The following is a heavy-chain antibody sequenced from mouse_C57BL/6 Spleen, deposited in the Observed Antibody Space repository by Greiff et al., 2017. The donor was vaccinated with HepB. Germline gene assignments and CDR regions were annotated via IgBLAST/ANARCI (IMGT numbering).Heavy chain of an antibody. CDR3: ARDVGNYWYFDV. V-gene: IGHV5-9*01. J-gene: IGHJ1*03. D-gene: IGHD1-1*02. CDR2: ISGGGGNT. CDR1: GFTFSSYT. Sequence: EVQLVESGGGLVKPGGSLKLSCAASGFTFSSYTMSWVRQTPEKRLEWVATISGGGGNTYYPDSVKGRFTISRDNAKNTLYLQMSSLRSEDAALYYCARDVGNYWYFDVWGTGTTVTVSS.